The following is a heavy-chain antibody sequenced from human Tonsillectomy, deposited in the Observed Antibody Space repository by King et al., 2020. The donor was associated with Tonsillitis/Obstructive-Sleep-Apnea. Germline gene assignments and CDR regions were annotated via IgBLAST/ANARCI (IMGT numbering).Heavy chain of an antibody. D-gene: IGHD2/OR15-2a*01. CDR1: GGSISSYY. V-gene: IGHV4-59*01. CDR2: IYYSGIA. CDR3: ARMEYRAGNALDI. J-gene: IGHJ3*02. Sequence: VQLQDSGPGLVNPSETLSLTCPVSGGSISSYYWTWIRQPPGKGLKWIGYIYYSGIANHNPSLKSRVTIAVDTSKNQFSLKLSSVTAADTAVYYCARMEYRAGNALDIWGQGTMVTVSS.